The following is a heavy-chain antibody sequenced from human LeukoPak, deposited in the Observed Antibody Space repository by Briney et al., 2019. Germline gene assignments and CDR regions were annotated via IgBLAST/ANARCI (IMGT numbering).Heavy chain of an antibody. CDR2: MNPNSGNT. Sequence: ASVKVSCKASGYTFTSYDINWVRRATGQGLEWMGWMNPNSGNTGYAQKFQGRVTMTRNTSISTAYMELSSLRSEDTAVYYCARALRLNYYGSGSYYWEDYYYYYGMDVWGQGTTVTVSS. CDR1: GYTFTSYD. CDR3: ARALRLNYYGSGSYYWEDYYYYYGMDV. D-gene: IGHD3-10*01. J-gene: IGHJ6*02. V-gene: IGHV1-8*01.